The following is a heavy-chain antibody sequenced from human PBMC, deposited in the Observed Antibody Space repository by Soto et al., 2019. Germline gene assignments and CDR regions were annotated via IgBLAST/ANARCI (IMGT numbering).Heavy chain of an antibody. CDR1: QGSSVSRSGY. CDR3: ARSNPGGAARHGNWFDP. J-gene: IGHJ5*02. CDR2: IYYSGST. D-gene: IGHD6-6*01. V-gene: IGHV4-39*01. Sequence: LYLTNNVAQGSSVSRSGYWSRNRQPPGKGLEWIGSIYYSGSTYYNPSLKSRVTISVDTSKNQFSLKLSSVTAADTAVYYCARSNPGGAARHGNWFDPWGQG.